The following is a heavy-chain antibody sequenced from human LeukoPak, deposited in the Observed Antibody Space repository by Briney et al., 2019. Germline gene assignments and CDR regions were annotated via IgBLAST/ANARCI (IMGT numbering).Heavy chain of an antibody. D-gene: IGHD3-22*01. CDR2: IIPILGIA. V-gene: IGHV1-69*04. CDR3: ARDYYDSTGGY. Sequence: ASVKVSCKASGGTFSSYAISWVRQAPGKGLEWMGRIIPILGIANYAQKFQGRVTITADKSTSTAYMELSSLRSEDTAVYYCARDYYDSTGGYWGQGTLFTVSS. CDR1: GGTFSSYA. J-gene: IGHJ4*02.